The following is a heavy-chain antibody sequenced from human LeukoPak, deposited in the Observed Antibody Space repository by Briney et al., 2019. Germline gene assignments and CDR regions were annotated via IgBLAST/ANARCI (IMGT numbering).Heavy chain of an antibody. CDR1: GGSISSGDYY. V-gene: IGHV4-30-4*08. Sequence: PSETLSLTCTVSGGSISSGDYYWSWIRQPPGKGLEWIGYIYYSGSTYYNPSLKSRVTISVDTSKNQFSLKLSSVIAADTAVYYCARVFPLYSYGFGAFDIWGQGTMVTVSS. CDR2: IYYSGST. CDR3: ARVFPLYSYGFGAFDI. J-gene: IGHJ3*02. D-gene: IGHD5-18*01.